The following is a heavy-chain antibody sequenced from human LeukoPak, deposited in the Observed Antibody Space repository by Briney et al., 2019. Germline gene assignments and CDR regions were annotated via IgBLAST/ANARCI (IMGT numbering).Heavy chain of an antibody. D-gene: IGHD5/OR15-5a*01. CDR3: TRRYWSTGANDYYYYYMDV. J-gene: IGHJ6*03. Sequence: GGSLSLSCAAAGFTFSGSAMHWVRQAPGKGLEWVGRIRSKANSYATAYAASVKGTFTISRNYSKNTAYLQMNSLKTEDTAVYYCTRRYWSTGANDYYYYYMDVWGKETTVTVSS. CDR2: IRSKANSYAT. V-gene: IGHV3-73*01. CDR1: GFTFSGSA.